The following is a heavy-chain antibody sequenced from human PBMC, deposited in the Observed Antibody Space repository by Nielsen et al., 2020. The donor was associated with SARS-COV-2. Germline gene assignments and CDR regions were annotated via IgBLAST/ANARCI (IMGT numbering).Heavy chain of an antibody. Sequence: GGSLRLSCAASGFTFSSYAMHWVRQAPGKGLEYVSAISSNGGSTYYANSVKGRFTISRDNSKNTLYLQMGSLRAEDMAVYYCARDHAPSGYTYVPFDYWGQGTLVTVSS. CDR3: ARDHAPSGYTYVPFDY. J-gene: IGHJ4*02. V-gene: IGHV3-64*01. D-gene: IGHD5-18*01. CDR2: ISSNGGST. CDR1: GFTFSSYA.